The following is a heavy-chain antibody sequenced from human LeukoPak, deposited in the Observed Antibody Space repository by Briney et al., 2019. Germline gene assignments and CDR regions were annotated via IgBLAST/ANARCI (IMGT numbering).Heavy chain of an antibody. CDR2: ISSGGTSI. D-gene: IGHD3-10*01. V-gene: IGHV3-11*01. CDR1: GFTFSDYY. J-gene: IGHJ4*02. Sequence: GGSLRLSCAASGFTFSDYYMNWIRQAPGKGLEWVSYISSGGTSIYYADSVKGRFTISRDNAKNSLYLQMNSLRADDTAVYYCARGVTMVRGVIIRANHIDYWGQGTLVTVSS. CDR3: ARGVTMVRGVIIRANHIDY.